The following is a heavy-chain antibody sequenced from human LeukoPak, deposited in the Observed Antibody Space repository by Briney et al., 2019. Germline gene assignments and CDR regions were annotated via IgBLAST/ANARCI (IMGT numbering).Heavy chain of an antibody. J-gene: IGHJ4*02. Sequence: GGSLRLSCAASGXTFSSYEMNWVRQAPGKGLESVSYISSSGSTIYYADSVKGRFTISRDNAKNSLYLQMNSLRAEDTAVYYCARDRGYYDSSGSLGYWGQGTLVTVSS. D-gene: IGHD3-22*01. CDR2: ISSSGSTI. CDR1: GXTFSSYE. V-gene: IGHV3-48*03. CDR3: ARDRGYYDSSGSLGY.